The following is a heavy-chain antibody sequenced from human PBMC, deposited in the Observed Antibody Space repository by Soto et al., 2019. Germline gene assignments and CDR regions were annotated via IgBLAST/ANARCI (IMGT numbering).Heavy chain of an antibody. J-gene: IGHJ3*02. CDR3: TTDRRVSVTDAFDI. CDR2: IKSETDDGTT. D-gene: IGHD3-16*02. V-gene: IGHV3-15*01. CDR1: GFTFSNDW. Sequence: GGSLRLSCAASGFTFSNDWMRWVRQAPGKGLEWVGRIKSETDDGTTDYAAPLIGRSTISRDDSKNTLYLQMNSLKTEYTSVYYCTTDRRVSVTDAFDIWGQGTMVTVSS.